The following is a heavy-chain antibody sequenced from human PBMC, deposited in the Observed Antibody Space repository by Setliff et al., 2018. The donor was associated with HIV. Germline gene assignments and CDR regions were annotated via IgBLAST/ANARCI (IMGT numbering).Heavy chain of an antibody. CDR1: GFIFSSYA. Sequence: GESLKISCAASGFIFSSYAMSWVRQAPGKGLEWVSAISGSGANTYHADSVKGRFTISRDNSKNTLYLQMNSLRAEDTAVYYCAKFFGGYGDYMGFDYWGQGTLVTVSS. CDR3: AKFFGGYGDYMGFDY. J-gene: IGHJ4*02. V-gene: IGHV3-23*01. CDR2: ISGSGANT. D-gene: IGHD4-17*01.